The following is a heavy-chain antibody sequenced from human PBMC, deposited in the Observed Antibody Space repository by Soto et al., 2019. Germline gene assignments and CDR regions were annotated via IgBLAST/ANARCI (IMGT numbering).Heavy chain of an antibody. Sequence: EGSLRLSCAASGFTFSSYSMNWVRQAPGKGLEWVSSISSSSSYIYYADSVKGRFTISRDNAKNSLYLQMNSLRDEDTAVYYCARDLVVVAAPYYYYGMDVWGQGTTVTVSS. CDR2: ISSSSSYI. CDR3: ARDLVVVAAPYYYYGMDV. D-gene: IGHD2-15*01. J-gene: IGHJ6*02. CDR1: GFTFSSYS. V-gene: IGHV3-21*01.